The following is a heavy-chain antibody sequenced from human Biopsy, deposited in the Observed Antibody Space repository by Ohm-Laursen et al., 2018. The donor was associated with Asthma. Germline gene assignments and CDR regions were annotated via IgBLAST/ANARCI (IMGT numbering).Heavy chain of an antibody. CDR1: GFSFGSFG. Sequence: SLRLSCAASGFSFGSFGMHWVRQVPGKGPEWVALISFDGRYEYYADSVKGRFTISRDSPMKRLYLQMSSLTAEDTAVYYCASRGGDFWSGYYMDYWGQGTLVTVSS. V-gene: IGHV3-30*03. D-gene: IGHD3-3*01. CDR3: ASRGGDFWSGYYMDY. J-gene: IGHJ4*02. CDR2: ISFDGRYE.